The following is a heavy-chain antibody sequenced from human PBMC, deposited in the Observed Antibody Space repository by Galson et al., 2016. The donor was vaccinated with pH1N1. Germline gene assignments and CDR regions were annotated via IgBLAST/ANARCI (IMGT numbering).Heavy chain of an antibody. D-gene: IGHD3-22*01. CDR2: INPDSGDT. Sequence: SVKVSCKASGYTFTDKYLHWVRQAPGQGLEWMGRINPDSGDTRYTQKFQGRVTMTSDTSVTTAYMELTSVTYDDTAVYFWSTSVEGSGSYYFDYWGQGTLVTVSS. CDR1: GYTFTDKY. CDR3: STSVEGSGSYYFDY. J-gene: IGHJ4*02. V-gene: IGHV1-2*06.